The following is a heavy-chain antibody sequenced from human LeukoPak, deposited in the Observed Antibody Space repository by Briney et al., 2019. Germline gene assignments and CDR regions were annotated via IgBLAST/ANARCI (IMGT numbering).Heavy chain of an antibody. V-gene: IGHV4-59*01. CDR2: ISDSGST. Sequence: SETLSLTCTVSGVSISSYYWSWIRQPPGKGPEWIGYISDSGSTSYNPSLKRRVTISVDTSKNRFSLKLSSVTAADTAVYYCANTMYYYGMDVWGQGTTVTVSS. J-gene: IGHJ6*02. D-gene: IGHD3-10*01. CDR3: ANTMYYYGMDV. CDR1: GVSISSYY.